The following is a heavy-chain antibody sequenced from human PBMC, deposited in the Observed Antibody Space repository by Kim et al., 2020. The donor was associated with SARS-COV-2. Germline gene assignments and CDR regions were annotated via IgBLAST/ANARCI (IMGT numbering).Heavy chain of an antibody. CDR2: ISSSSSYI. J-gene: IGHJ4*02. Sequence: GGSLRLSCAASGFTFSSYSMNWVRQAPGKGLEWVSSISSSSSYIYYADSVKGRFTISRDNAKNSLYLQMNSLRAEDTAVYYCARGYGSGSPTPDYWGQGTLVTVSS. CDR3: ARGYGSGSPTPDY. V-gene: IGHV3-21*01. CDR1: GFTFSSYS. D-gene: IGHD3-10*01.